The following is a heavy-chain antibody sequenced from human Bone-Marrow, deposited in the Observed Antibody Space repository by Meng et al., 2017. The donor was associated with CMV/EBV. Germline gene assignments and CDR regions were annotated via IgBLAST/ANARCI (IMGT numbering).Heavy chain of an antibody. CDR3: AKDKGKYSSSWSIDY. CDR2: ISGSGGST. CDR1: GFTFSSYA. Sequence: GASLKISCAASGFTFSSYAMSWVRQAPGKGLEWVSAISGSGGSTYYADSVKGRFTISRDNSKNTLYLQMNSLRAEDTAVYYCAKDKGKYSSSWSIDYWGQGTLVTVSS. J-gene: IGHJ4*02. V-gene: IGHV3-23*01. D-gene: IGHD6-13*01.